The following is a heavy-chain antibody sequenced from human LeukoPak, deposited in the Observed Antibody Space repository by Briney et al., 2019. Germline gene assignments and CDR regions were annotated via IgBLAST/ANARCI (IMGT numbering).Heavy chain of an antibody. D-gene: IGHD3-22*01. V-gene: IGHV1-2*02. Sequence: ASVKVSCKASAYTFTGYFMHWVRQAPGQGLEWMGWINPNSGGTNYAQNFQGRVTMTRDTSISTAYMELSRLRSDDTAVYYCARVNSYYDSSGYLYYFDYWGQGTLVTVSS. CDR2: INPNSGGT. CDR3: ARVNSYYDSSGYLYYFDY. J-gene: IGHJ4*02. CDR1: AYTFTGYF.